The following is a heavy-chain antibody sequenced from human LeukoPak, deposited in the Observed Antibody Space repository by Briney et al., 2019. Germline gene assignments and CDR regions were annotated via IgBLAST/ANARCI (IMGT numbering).Heavy chain of an antibody. D-gene: IGHD2-2*01. Sequence: GSLRLSCAASGFTFSSYWMSWVRQAPGKGLEWVANIKQDGSEKYYVDSVKGRFTISRDNAKNSLYLQMNSLRAEDTAVYYCAKEGGYCSSTSCLRWFDPWGQGTLVTVSS. J-gene: IGHJ5*02. CDR2: IKQDGSEK. V-gene: IGHV3-7*01. CDR1: GFTFSSYW. CDR3: AKEGGYCSSTSCLRWFDP.